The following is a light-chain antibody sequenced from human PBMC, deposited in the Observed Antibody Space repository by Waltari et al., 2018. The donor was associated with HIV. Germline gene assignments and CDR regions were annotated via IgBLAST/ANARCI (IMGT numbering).Light chain of an antibody. Sequence: QAVLTQPSSLSASPGASASLTCTLRSGINVGTYRIYWYQQKPGSPPQYLLRYKSDSDKQQGSGVPSRCSGSKDASANAGILRISGLQSEDEADYYCMIWHSSAWVFGGGTKLTVL. J-gene: IGLJ3*02. CDR1: SGINVGTYR. CDR2: YKSDSDK. CDR3: MIWHSSAWV. V-gene: IGLV5-45*03.